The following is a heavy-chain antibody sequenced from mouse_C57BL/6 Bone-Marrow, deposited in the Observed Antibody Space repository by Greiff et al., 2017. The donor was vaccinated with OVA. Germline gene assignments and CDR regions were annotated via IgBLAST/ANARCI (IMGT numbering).Heavy chain of an antibody. J-gene: IGHJ1*03. CDR2: ISYDGSN. CDR1: GYSITSGYY. V-gene: IGHV3-6*01. CDR3: ARGLRYFDV. Sequence: EVKLMDSGPGLVKPSQSLSLTCSVTGYSITSGYYWNWIRQFPGNKLEWMGYISYDGSNNYNPSLKNRISITRDTSKNQFFLKLNSVTTEDTATYYCARGLRYFDVWGTGTTVTVSS.